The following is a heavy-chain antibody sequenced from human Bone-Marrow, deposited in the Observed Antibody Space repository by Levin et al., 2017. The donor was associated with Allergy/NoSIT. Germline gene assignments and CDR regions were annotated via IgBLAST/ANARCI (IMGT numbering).Heavy chain of an antibody. CDR3: ARLSGYPTYLFDP. Sequence: PSETLSLTCTVSGGSVGSGAYFWSWIRQPPGRGLDFIAYTSYSGSTKFNPSLRSRAAVSVDTSKNQFSLTLSSVTAADTAVYYCARLSGYPTYLFDPWGQGTLVTVSS. V-gene: IGHV4-31*03. J-gene: IGHJ5*02. D-gene: IGHD6-25*01. CDR1: GGSVGSGAYF. CDR2: TSYSGST.